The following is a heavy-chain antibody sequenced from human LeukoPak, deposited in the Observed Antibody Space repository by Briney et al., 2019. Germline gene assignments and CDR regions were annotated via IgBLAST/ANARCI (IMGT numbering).Heavy chain of an antibody. V-gene: IGHV4-59*01. J-gene: IGHJ4*02. CDR2: IYYSGST. CDR1: GGSISSYY. CDR3: ARERDTAMEFDY. Sequence: PSETLSLTCTVSGGSISSYYWSWIRQPPGKGLEWIGYIYYSGSTNYNPSLKSRVTISVDTSKNQFFLKLSSVTAADTAVYYCARERDTAMEFDYWGQGTLVTVSS. D-gene: IGHD5-18*01.